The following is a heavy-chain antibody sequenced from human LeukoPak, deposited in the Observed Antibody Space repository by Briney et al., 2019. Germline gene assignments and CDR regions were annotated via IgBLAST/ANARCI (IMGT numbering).Heavy chain of an antibody. CDR3: ARGKADYDILTGYYREGEIDY. D-gene: IGHD3-9*01. Sequence: GGSLRLSCAASGFSFSRYWMSWVRQAPGKGPEWVANIKQDGSEKHYVDSVKGRFTISRDNAKNTLYLQMNSLRAEDTAVYYCARGKADYDILTGYYREGEIDYWGQGTLVTVSS. CDR2: IKQDGSEK. CDR1: GFSFSRYW. V-gene: IGHV3-7*01. J-gene: IGHJ4*02.